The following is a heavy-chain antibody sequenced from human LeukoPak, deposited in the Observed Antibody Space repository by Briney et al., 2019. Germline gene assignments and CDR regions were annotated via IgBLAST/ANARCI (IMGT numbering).Heavy chain of an antibody. CDR1: GFTFSNYW. CDR3: ARDSAKTTVTTLDY. Sequence: GGSLRLSWAASGFTFSNYWMNWVRQAPGKGLEWVANIKQDGGEKSYVDSVKGRFTISRDNAKNSLYLQMNSLRAEDTAVYYCARDSAKTTVTTLDYWGQGTLVTVPS. V-gene: IGHV3-7*01. CDR2: IKQDGGEK. D-gene: IGHD4-17*01. J-gene: IGHJ4*02.